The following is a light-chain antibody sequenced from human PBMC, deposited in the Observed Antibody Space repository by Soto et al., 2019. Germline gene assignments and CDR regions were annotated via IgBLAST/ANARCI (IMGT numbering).Light chain of an antibody. J-gene: IGLJ2*01. CDR1: SSDVGSYNL. V-gene: IGLV2-23*03. CDR3: CSYAGSSNFLV. CDR2: EGS. Sequence: QSALTQPASVSGSPGQSITISCTGTSSDVGSYNLVSWYQQHPGKAPKLMIYEGSKRPSGVSNRFSGSNSGNTASLTISGLQAEDEADDYCCSYAGSSNFLVFGGGTKLTVL.